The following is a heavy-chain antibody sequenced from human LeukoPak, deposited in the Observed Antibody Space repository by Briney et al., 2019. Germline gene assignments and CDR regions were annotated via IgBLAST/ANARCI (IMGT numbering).Heavy chain of an antibody. D-gene: IGHD3-22*01. CDR2: LSGSGGST. CDR3: AKDNRGTIVVVTPYYLDY. J-gene: IGHJ4*02. CDR1: GFTFGTYA. Sequence: GGSLRLSCAASGFTFGTYAMSWVRQAPGKGLDWVSDLSGSGGSTYYADSVKGRFTISRDNSKNTLYLQMNSLRAEDTAIYYCAKDNRGTIVVVTPYYLDYWGQGTLVTVSS. V-gene: IGHV3-23*01.